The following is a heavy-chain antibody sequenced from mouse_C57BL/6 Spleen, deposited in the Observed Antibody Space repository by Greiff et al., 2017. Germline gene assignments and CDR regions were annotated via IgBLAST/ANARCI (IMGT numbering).Heavy chain of an antibody. Sequence: QVQLQQSGAELVRPGSSVKLCCKASGYTFTSYWMDWVKQRPGQGLEWIGNIYPSDSETHYNQKFKDKATLTVDKSSSTAYMQLSSLTSEDSAVYYCARSRGGRDYAGFAYWGQGTLVTVSA. V-gene: IGHV1-61*01. CDR1: GYTFTSYW. J-gene: IGHJ3*01. D-gene: IGHD2-4*01. CDR3: ARSRGGRDYAGFAY. CDR2: IYPSDSET.